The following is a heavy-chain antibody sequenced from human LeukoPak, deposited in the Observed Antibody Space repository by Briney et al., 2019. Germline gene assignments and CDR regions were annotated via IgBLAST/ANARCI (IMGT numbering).Heavy chain of an antibody. CDR2: FYTGGST. J-gene: IGHJ4*02. D-gene: IGHD1-14*01. CDR1: GGSIGSGTYY. V-gene: IGHV4-61*02. CDR3: ARARRDVAEAMD. Sequence: SQTLSLTCTVSGGSIGSGTYYWTWLRQPAGKGLEWIGRFYTGGSTNYNPSLRSRVSISLDMSKNQFSLKMSSVTAADTAVYYCARARRDVAEAMDWGQGTLVTVSS.